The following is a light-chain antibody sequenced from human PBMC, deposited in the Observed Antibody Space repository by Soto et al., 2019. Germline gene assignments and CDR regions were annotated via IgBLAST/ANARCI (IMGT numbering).Light chain of an antibody. V-gene: IGKV3-15*01. J-gene: IGKJ5*01. CDR3: QQYNSWPPIT. Sequence: IVLTQSPASLSVSPGERAILSYRASQSVSSHLAWYQQKPGQAPRLLIYDASTRATGIPDRFSGGGSGTEFTLTISSLQSEDFVVYYCQQYNSWPPITFGQGTRLEI. CDR1: QSVSSH. CDR2: DAS.